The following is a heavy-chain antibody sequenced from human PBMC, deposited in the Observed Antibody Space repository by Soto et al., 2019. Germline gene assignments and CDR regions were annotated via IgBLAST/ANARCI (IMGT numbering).Heavy chain of an antibody. CDR2: IDIAGAT. V-gene: IGHV3-13*01. D-gene: IGHD5-12*01. J-gene: IGHJ2*01. Sequence: EVQLVESGGGLVQPGESLRLSCAASGFTFSNFDMHWVRQTTGKGLEWVSAIDIAGATYYADSVKGRFTISREKAKTSLYLQKNSLIADDTAVYYCARAARWLQSRYFDLWGRGTLVTVSS. CDR3: ARAARWLQSRYFDL. CDR1: GFTFSNFD.